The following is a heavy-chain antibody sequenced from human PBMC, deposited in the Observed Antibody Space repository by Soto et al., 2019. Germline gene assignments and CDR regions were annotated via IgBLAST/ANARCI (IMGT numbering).Heavy chain of an antibody. CDR2: IIPIFGTA. Sequence: QVQLVQSGAEVKKPGSSVKVSCKASGGTFSSYAISWVRQAPGQGLEWMGGIIPIFGTANYAQKFQGRVTITADKSTSTSYMELSSQGSDVTAVYYGARCYGGNVQDYYYTGMDVWGQGTTVTVS. CDR3: ARCYGGNVQDYYYTGMDV. V-gene: IGHV1-69*06. D-gene: IGHD2-15*01. CDR1: GGTFSSYA. J-gene: IGHJ6*02.